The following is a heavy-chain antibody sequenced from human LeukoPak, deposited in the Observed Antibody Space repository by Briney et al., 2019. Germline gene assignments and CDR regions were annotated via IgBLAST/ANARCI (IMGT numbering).Heavy chain of an antibody. CDR2: ISRGSTYI. CDR1: GFTFSSYR. Sequence: GGSLRLSCAASGFTFSSYRMSWVRQAPGKGLEWVSSISRGSTYIYYADSVKGRFTISRDNAKNSVYLQMNSLRAEDTAVYYCPRDNGKKADFDYWGEAGLVGVCS. V-gene: IGHV3-21*01. D-gene: IGHD2-8*01. CDR3: PRDNGKKADFDY. J-gene: IGHJ4*02.